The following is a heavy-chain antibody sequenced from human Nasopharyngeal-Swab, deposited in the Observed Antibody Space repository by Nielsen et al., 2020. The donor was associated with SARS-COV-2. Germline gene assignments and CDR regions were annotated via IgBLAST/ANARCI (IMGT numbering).Heavy chain of an antibody. J-gene: IGHJ3*02. CDR2: IDPSDSYT. CDR3: ASHCSSTSYYRANAFDI. D-gene: IGHD2-2*02. Sequence: GESLKISCKGSGYSFTSYWISWVRQMPGKGLEWMGRIDPSDSYTNYSPSFQGHVTISADKSISTAYLQWSSLKASDTAMYYCASHCSSTSYYRANAFDIWGQGTMVTVSS. CDR1: GYSFTSYW. V-gene: IGHV5-10-1*01.